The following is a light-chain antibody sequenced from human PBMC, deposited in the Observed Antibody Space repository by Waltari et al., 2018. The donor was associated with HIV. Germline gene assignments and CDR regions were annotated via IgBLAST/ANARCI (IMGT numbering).Light chain of an antibody. CDR1: NIGGKS. CDR3: QAWDSSSNHVV. J-gene: IGLJ3*02. V-gene: IGLV3-21*01. CDR2: YDN. Sequence: SYVLTQPPSVSVAPGKTARITCAGDNIGGKSVHWYQQKAGHAPVLVIYYDNDRPSGIPERFSGFNSGNTATLTISGVEAGDEADYYCQAWDSSSNHVVFGGGTKLTAL.